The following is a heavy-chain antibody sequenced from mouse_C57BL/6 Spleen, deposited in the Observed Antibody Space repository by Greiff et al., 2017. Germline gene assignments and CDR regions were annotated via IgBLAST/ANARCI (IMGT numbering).Heavy chain of an antibody. J-gene: IGHJ3*01. CDR1: GYTFTSYW. D-gene: IGHD2-4*01. V-gene: IGHV1-69*01. CDR3: ARSRNDYAWFAY. CDR2: IDPSASYT. Sequence: QVQLQQPGAELVMPGASVKLSCKASGYTFTSYWMHWVKQRPGQGLEWIGEIDPSASYTNYNQKFKGKSTLTVDKSSSTAYMQLSSLTSEDSAVYYCARSRNDYAWFAYWGQGTLVTVSA.